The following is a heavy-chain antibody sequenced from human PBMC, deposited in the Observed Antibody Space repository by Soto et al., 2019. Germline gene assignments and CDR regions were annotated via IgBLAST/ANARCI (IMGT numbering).Heavy chain of an antibody. V-gene: IGHV4-59*11. CDR1: GVSITSHY. D-gene: IGHD3-16*01. CDR3: TVGGAGHPFDY. Sequence: QVQLQESGPGLVKPSETLSLTCTVSGVSITSHYWTWIRQPPGKGLEWIGNIHYSGSTNYSPSLKGRVIISVDTSENQSSLTLSSVTTADTAVYYCTVGGAGHPFDYWGQGTLVTVSS. J-gene: IGHJ4*02. CDR2: IHYSGST.